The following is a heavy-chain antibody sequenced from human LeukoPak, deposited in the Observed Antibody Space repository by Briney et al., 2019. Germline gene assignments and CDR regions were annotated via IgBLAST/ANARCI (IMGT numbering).Heavy chain of an antibody. CDR3: ARGNGYSTSGYVDY. Sequence: PGRSLRLSCAASGFTFDDYSMLWLRQAPGKGLEWVSGISWNSGSIVYADSVKGRFNISRDRTKNSLYLQMNSLRAEDMALYYCARGNGYSTSGYVDYWGQGTLVTVSS. CDR2: ISWNSGSI. CDR1: GFTFDDYS. J-gene: IGHJ4*02. D-gene: IGHD6-13*01. V-gene: IGHV3-9*03.